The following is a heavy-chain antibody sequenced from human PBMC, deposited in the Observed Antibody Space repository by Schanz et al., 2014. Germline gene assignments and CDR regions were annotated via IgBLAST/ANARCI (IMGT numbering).Heavy chain of an antibody. CDR1: GFTFSSYA. V-gene: IGHV3-23*04. Sequence: EVQLVESGGGLVQPGGSLRLSCAASGFTFSSYAMTWVRQAPGRGLEWVSAISGSGGSTYYADSVKGRFTISRDNSKNTLYLQMNSLRAEDTAVYYCAKGRFGELSAFDIWGQGTMVTVSS. CDR2: ISGSGGST. CDR3: AKGRFGELSAFDI. J-gene: IGHJ3*02. D-gene: IGHD3-10*01.